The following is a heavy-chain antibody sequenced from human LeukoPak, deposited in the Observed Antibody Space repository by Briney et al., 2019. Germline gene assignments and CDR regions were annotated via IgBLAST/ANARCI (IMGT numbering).Heavy chain of an antibody. CDR1: GYTFTSYY. J-gene: IGHJ4*02. CDR2: IIPIFGTA. V-gene: IGHV1-69*06. Sequence: SVKVSCKASGYTFTSYYMHWVRQAPGQGLEWMGGIIPIFGTANYAQKFQGRVTITADKSTSTAYMELSSLRSEDTAVYYCAREVRPNDYWGQGTLVTVSS. D-gene: IGHD6-25*01. CDR3: AREVRPNDY.